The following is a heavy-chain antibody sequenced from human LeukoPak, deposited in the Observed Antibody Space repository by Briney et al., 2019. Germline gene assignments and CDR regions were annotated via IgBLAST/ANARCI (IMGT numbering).Heavy chain of an antibody. CDR1: GGSISSTSYY. V-gene: IGHV4-39*01. Sequence: SETLSLTCTVSGGSISSTSYYWDWIRQPPGKGLEWIGSIYYSGSTYYNPSPKRRVTISVDTSKRQFSLKLTSVTAADTAVYYCARHGRFFGQYSDYWGQGTLVTVSS. D-gene: IGHD3-3*01. CDR2: IYYSGST. CDR3: ARHGRFFGQYSDY. J-gene: IGHJ4*02.